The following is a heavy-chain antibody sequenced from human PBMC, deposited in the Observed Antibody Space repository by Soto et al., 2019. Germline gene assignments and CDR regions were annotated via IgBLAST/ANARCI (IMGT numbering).Heavy chain of an antibody. CDR2: ITGANGDT. CDR3: ATALRFVDYLLKR. V-gene: IGHV1-3*01. CDR1: GHTLTTYP. Sequence: QVQLVQSGAEVKKPWATVKLSCKASGHTLTTYPLHLVRQSPGKSLAWMGYITGANGDTKYSQRVHDRVTITTDTSANTAYLKLNSLTSEDTAVYYCATALRFVDYLLKRWGQGTLVTVSS. J-gene: IGHJ4*02. D-gene: IGHD3-16*01.